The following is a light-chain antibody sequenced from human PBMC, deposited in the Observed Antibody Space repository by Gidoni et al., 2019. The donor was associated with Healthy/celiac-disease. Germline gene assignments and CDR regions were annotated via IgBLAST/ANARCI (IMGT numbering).Light chain of an antibody. V-gene: IGKV1-5*01. J-gene: IGKJ1*01. CDR2: DAS. CDR1: QSISSW. CDR3: QQYNSYSRT. Sequence: DIQMTQSPSTLSASVGDRVTITCRASQSISSWLAWYQQKPGKAPKLRIYDASSLESGVPSRFSGSGSGTEFTRTISSLQPDDFATYYCQQYNSYSRTFXQXTKVEIK.